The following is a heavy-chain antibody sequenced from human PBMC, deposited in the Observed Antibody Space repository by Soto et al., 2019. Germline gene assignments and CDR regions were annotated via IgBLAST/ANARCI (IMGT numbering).Heavy chain of an antibody. V-gene: IGHV2-5*02. CDR1: GFSLSSNGVG. CDR3: APRRDGTYALEY. CDR2: IYWDGDK. Sequence: QITLKESGPTLVKPTQTLTLTCTSSGFSLSSNGVGVGWIRQPPGKALEWLALIYWDGDKRYSPSLKSRLTLTKDTSKNQVVLTMTNMDPVDTATYYCAPRRDGTYALEYWGQGTLVTVAS. J-gene: IGHJ4*02. D-gene: IGHD1-26*01.